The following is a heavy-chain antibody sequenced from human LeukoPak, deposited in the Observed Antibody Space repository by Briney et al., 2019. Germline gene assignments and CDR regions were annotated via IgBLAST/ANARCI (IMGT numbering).Heavy chain of an antibody. J-gene: IGHJ2*01. CDR3: ARDDPPIESGSYLGVWYFDL. CDR1: RGSMSFYY. D-gene: IGHD1-26*01. CDR2: IDTSRQT. Sequence: SETLSLTCNMSRGSMSFYYWNWIRQPAGKGLEWIGRIDTSRQTSYNPSLKNRVTISVDKSKNQVSLELRSVTVADTAVYYRARDDPPIESGSYLGVWYFDLWGRGTLVTISS. V-gene: IGHV4-4*07.